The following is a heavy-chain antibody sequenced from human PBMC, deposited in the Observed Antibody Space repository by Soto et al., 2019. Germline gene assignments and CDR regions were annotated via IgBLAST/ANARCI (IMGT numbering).Heavy chain of an antibody. CDR1: GGSLSSYY. J-gene: IGHJ6*02. Sequence: PSETLSLTCTVSGGSLSSYYWSWIRQPAGKGLEWIGRIYTSGSTNYNPSLKSRVTMPVDTSKNQFSLKLSSVTAADTAVYYCARGQLAVAGTARVGYYYYGMDVWGQGTTVTVSS. CDR2: IYTSGST. V-gene: IGHV4-4*07. D-gene: IGHD6-19*01. CDR3: ARGQLAVAGTARVGYYYYGMDV.